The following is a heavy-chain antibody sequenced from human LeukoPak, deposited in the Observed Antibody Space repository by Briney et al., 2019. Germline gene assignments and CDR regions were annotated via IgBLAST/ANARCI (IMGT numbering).Heavy chain of an antibody. CDR2: ISWNSGSI. CDR1: GFTFDDYA. J-gene: IGHJ4*02. V-gene: IGHV3-9*01. Sequence: GRSLRLSCAASGFTFDDYAMHWVRQAPGKGLEWVSGISWNSGSIGYADSVKGRFTISRDNAKNSLFLQMNSLRAEDTAVYYCASALYANSCLWGQGTLVTVSS. D-gene: IGHD2-8*01. CDR3: ASALYANSCL.